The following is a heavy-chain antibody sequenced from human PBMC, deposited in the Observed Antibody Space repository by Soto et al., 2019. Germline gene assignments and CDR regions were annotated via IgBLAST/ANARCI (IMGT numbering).Heavy chain of an antibody. Sequence: GGSLRLSCAASGFKFSNYWMSWVRQAPGKGLEWVGNIKHDTSEAHYADSVKGRFTITRDNIKNFLFLQMNGLRAEDTASYYCARDGLLFSGPYRPSRFDYWGLGTLVTVSS. CDR2: IKHDTSEA. CDR1: GFKFSNYW. J-gene: IGHJ4*02. CDR3: ARDGLLFSGPYRPSRFDY. V-gene: IGHV3-7*03. D-gene: IGHD3-16*02.